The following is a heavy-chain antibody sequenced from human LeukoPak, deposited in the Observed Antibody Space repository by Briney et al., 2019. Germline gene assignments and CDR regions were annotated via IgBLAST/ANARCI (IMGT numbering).Heavy chain of an antibody. CDR3: ARLTKNDSGSFRFGKKKRGYMDV. CDR1: GYSISSGYY. Sequence: SETLSLTCTVSGYSISSGYYWGWIRQPPGKGLEWIGSIYHSGSTYYNPSLKSRVTISVDTSKNQFSLKLSSVTAADTAVYYCARLTKNDSGSFRFGKKKRGYMDVWGKGTTVTISS. CDR2: IYHSGST. V-gene: IGHV4-38-2*02. D-gene: IGHD3-10*01. J-gene: IGHJ6*03.